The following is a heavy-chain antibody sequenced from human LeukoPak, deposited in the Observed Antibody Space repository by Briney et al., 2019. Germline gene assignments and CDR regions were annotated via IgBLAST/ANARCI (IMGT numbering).Heavy chain of an antibody. V-gene: IGHV5-51*01. CDR3: ARGYCSSTSCYYFDY. CDR1: GSSFTSYW. J-gene: IGHJ4*02. D-gene: IGHD2-2*01. CDR2: IYPGDSDT. Sequence: GESLKISCQGSGSSFTSYWIGWVRQLPGKGLEWMGIIYPGDSDTRYSPSFQGQVTISADKSISTAYLQWSSLKASDTAMYYCARGYCSSTSCYYFDYWGQGTLVTVSS.